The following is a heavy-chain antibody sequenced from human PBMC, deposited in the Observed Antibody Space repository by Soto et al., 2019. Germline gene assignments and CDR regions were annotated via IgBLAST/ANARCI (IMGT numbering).Heavy chain of an antibody. Sequence: GASVKVSCKTSGYSFIGYYIHWVRQAPGQGLEWMGWINPNSGDTNYAQKFQGRVTMTRDTSISTAYMDLNRLTFDDTAVYYCARQLAYCGGDCYTEPIDYWGQGTLVTVSS. CDR2: INPNSGDT. D-gene: IGHD2-21*02. J-gene: IGHJ4*02. CDR1: GYSFIGYY. CDR3: ARQLAYCGGDCYTEPIDY. V-gene: IGHV1-2*02.